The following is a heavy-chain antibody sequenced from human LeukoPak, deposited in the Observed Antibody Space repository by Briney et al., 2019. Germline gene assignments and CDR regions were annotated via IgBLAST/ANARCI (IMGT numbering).Heavy chain of an antibody. Sequence: GGSLRLSCAASGFTVSSNYMSWVRQAPGKGLEWVSVIYSGGSTYYEDSVKGRFTISRDNSKNTLYLQMDSLRAEDTAVYYCARDTGNYSGVGVYYYMDVWGKGTTVTVSS. CDR1: GFTVSSNY. V-gene: IGHV3-53*01. CDR3: ARDTGNYSGVGVYYYMDV. CDR2: IYSGGST. D-gene: IGHD4-11*01. J-gene: IGHJ6*03.